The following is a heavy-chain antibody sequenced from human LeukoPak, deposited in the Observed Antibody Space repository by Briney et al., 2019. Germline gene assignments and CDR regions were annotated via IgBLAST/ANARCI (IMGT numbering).Heavy chain of an antibody. CDR3: ARDQRFGRFGELSYSNAFDI. CDR1: GGSFSGYY. V-gene: IGHV4-34*01. Sequence: PSETLSLTCAVYGGSFSGYYWSWIRQPPGKGLEWIGSIYYSGKTDYNPSLKSRVTISVETSKNQFSLKLSSVTAADTAVYYCARDQRFGRFGELSYSNAFDIWGQGTMVTVSS. D-gene: IGHD3-10*01. J-gene: IGHJ3*02. CDR2: IYYSGKT.